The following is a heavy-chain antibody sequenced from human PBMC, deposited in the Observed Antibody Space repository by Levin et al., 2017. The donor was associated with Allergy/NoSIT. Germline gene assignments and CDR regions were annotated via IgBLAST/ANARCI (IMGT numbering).Heavy chain of an antibody. D-gene: IGHD4-23*01. V-gene: IGHV4-34*01. CDR2: ISHRGFT. CDR1: GGSFGGYY. J-gene: IGHJ3*02. Sequence: SQTLSLTCAVYGGSFGGYYWSWIRQSPGKGLEWIGVISHRGFTTYNPSLESRVTMSVDTSRNQFSVRLNSVTAADTAMYYCAVFSLRYGGFSIWGRGT. CDR3: AVFSLRYGGFSI.